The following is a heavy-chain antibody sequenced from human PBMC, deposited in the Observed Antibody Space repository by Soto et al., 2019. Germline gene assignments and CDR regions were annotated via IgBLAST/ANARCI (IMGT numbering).Heavy chain of an antibody. J-gene: IGHJ6*02. CDR3: ARDMGLWPDSWGEDYNMDA. V-gene: IGHV1-18*04. CDR2: ISVYNGNT. D-gene: IGHD2-21*01. CDR1: GYTFTSYG. Sequence: ASVKVSCKASGYTFTSYGISWVRQAPGQGLDWMAWISVYNGNTNYAQKFQGRVTMTTDTSTSTAYMELGSLRSDDTAGYYCARDMGLWPDSWGEDYNMDAWGQGTTVTVTS.